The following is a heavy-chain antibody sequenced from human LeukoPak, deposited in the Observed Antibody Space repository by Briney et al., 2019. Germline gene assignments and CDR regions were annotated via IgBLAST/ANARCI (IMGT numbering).Heavy chain of an antibody. CDR2: INPNSGGT. V-gene: IGHV1-2*02. D-gene: IGHD6-19*01. J-gene: IGHJ4*02. Sequence: WASVKVSCKASGYTFTGYYMHWARQAPGQGLEWMGWINPNSGGTNYAQKFQGRVTMTTDTSTSTAYMELRSLRSDDTAVYYCAREEQWLALTPFDYWGQGTLVTVSS. CDR3: AREEQWLALTPFDY. CDR1: GYTFTGYY.